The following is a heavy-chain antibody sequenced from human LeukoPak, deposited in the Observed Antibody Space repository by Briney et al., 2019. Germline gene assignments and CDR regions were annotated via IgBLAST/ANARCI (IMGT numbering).Heavy chain of an antibody. J-gene: IGHJ4*02. D-gene: IGHD1-1*01. V-gene: IGHV1-69*04. CDR2: IIPILGIA. CDR3: ASLQLERKRTPDY. CDR1: GGTFSSYA. Sequence: ASVKVSCKASGGTFSSYAISWVRQAPGQGLECMGRIIPILGIANYAQKFQGRVTITADKSTSTAYMELSSLRSEDTAVYYCASLQLERKRTPDYWGQGTLVTVSS.